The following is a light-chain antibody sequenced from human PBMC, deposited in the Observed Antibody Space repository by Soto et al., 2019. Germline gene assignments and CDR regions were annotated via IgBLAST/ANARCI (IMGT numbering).Light chain of an antibody. J-gene: IGKJ1*01. CDR1: QSINNW. CDR2: KAS. CDR3: QQYNTYWT. V-gene: IGKV1-5*03. Sequence: DIQMTQSPSTLSASVGDRVTITCRASQSINNWLAWYQQKPGKAPKVLIYKASNLETGVPSRFSGSGSGTEFTLTITGLQPDDFATYYCQQYNTYWTFGQGTKVDIK.